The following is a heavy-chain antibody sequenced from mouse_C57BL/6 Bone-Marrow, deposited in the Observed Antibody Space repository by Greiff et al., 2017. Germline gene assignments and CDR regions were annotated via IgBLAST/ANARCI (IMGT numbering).Heavy chain of an antibody. Sequence: EVKLVESGGGLVKPGGSLKLSCAASGFTFSSYAMSWVRQTPEKRLEWVATISDGGSYTYYPANVQVRFTISRDNAKNNLYLQMSHLKSEDTAMYYCAGAIWSFAYWGQGTLVTVSA. J-gene: IGHJ3*01. V-gene: IGHV5-4*03. CDR1: GFTFSSYA. CDR2: ISDGGSYT. CDR3: AGAIWSFAY.